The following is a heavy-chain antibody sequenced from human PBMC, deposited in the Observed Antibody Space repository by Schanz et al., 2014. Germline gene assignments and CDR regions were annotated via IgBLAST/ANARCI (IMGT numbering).Heavy chain of an antibody. V-gene: IGHV1-18*01. CDR2: ISAYTNNT. CDR3: ARDRRRYCSTASCLHDNWFDP. J-gene: IGHJ5*02. D-gene: IGHD2-2*01. Sequence: QILLVQPGPEVKKPGASVTVSCKASGYDFHIYAYSWVRQAPGQGLEWMGWISAYTNNTNYAQKVQGRVTMTTDTSTGTAYMELRSLRSDDTAVYYCARDRRRYCSTASCLHDNWFDPWGQGTLVIVSS. CDR1: GYDFHIYA.